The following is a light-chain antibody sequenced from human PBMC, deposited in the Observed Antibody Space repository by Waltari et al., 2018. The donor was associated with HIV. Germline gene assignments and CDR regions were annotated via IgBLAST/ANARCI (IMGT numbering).Light chain of an antibody. V-gene: IGLV8-61*01. CDR1: SGSVSTSYY. CDR2: STN. CDR3: VLYMGSGISV. Sequence: QTVVTQEPSFSVSPGGTVTLTCGLSSGSVSTSYYPSWYQQTPGQAPRTLIYSTNTRSSWVPDRFSGSILGKKAALTITGAQADDESDYYCVLYMGSGISVFGGGTKLTVL. J-gene: IGLJ3*02.